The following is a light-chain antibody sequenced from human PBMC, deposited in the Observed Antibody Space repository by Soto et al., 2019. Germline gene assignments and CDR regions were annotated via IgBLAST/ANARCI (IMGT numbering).Light chain of an antibody. CDR2: DAS. CDR1: QSVSSSY. V-gene: IGKV3-20*01. Sequence: VLTQSPGTLSLSPGEGATLSCRASQSVSSSYLAWYQQKPGQAPRLLIYDASSRATGIPDRFSGSGSGADFTLTISRLEPEDFAVYYCQQYGSSPWTFGQGTKVDIK. CDR3: QQYGSSPWT. J-gene: IGKJ1*01.